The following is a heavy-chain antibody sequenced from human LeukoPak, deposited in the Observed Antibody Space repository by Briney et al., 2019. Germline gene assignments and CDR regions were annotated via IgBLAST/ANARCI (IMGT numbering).Heavy chain of an antibody. CDR1: GFTFSSYS. D-gene: IGHD2-21*01. Sequence: PGESLKISCAASGFTFSSYSMNWVRQAPAKGLEWVSSISSSSSYIYYADSVKGRFTISRDNAKNSLYLQMNSLRAEDTAVYYCARDSRRLNFDYWGQGTLVTVSS. V-gene: IGHV3-21*01. CDR2: ISSSSSYI. J-gene: IGHJ4*02. CDR3: ARDSRRLNFDY.